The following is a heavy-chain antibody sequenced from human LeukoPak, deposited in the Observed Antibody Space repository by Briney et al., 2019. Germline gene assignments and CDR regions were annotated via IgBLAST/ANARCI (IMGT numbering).Heavy chain of an antibody. V-gene: IGHV3-53*01. Sequence: GGSLRLSCAASGFTVSSSCMSWVRQAPGKGLEWVSVIYSGGSTYYADSVKGRFTISRDNSKNTLYLQMNSLRAEDTAVYYCARDHSSSWYGAWGQGTLVTVSS. CDR1: GFTVSSSC. J-gene: IGHJ4*02. CDR3: ARDHSSSWYGA. CDR2: IYSGGST. D-gene: IGHD6-13*01.